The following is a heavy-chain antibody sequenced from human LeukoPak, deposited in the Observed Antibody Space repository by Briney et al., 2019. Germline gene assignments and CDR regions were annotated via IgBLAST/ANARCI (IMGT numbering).Heavy chain of an antibody. D-gene: IGHD3-22*01. CDR3: ARGDYYDSSGYDYFDY. CDR2: GSTANGNT. Sequence: APVKVSHQASGYRFFPYGISWVGQAPGQGAEGVGWGSTANGNTKYAQQFQDRVTMTTDTSTTTAYMELRSLRSEDTAVYYCARGDYYDSSGYDYFDYWGQGTLVTVSS. J-gene: IGHJ4*02. V-gene: IGHV1-18*01. CDR1: GYRFFPYG.